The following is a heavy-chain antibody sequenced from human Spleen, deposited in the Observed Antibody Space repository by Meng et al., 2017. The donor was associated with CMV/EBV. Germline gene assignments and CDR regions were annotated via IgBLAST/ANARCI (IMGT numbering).Heavy chain of an antibody. CDR3: ARQGPHNFNYHSSGEEDY. CDR2: IKEDGSEK. D-gene: IGHD3-22*01. Sequence: GESLKISCVSSGLTFSNAWMTWVRRAPGKGLEWVANIKEDGSEKYYVDSVKGRFTISRDNAKNSLYLQMNSLRAEDAAVYYCARQGPHNFNYHSSGEEDYWGRGTLVTVSS. J-gene: IGHJ4*01. V-gene: IGHV3-7*01. CDR1: GLTFSNAW.